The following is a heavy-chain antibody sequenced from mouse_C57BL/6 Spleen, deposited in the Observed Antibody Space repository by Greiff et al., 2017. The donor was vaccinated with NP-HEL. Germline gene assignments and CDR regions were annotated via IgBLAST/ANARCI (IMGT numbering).Heavy chain of an antibody. CDR1: GYTFTSYW. V-gene: IGHV1-69*01. J-gene: IGHJ2*01. CDR2: IDPSDSYT. CDR3: ARSLTTVVANYFDY. D-gene: IGHD1-1*01. Sequence: QVQLQQPGAELVMPGASVKLSCKASGYTFTSYWMHWVTQRPGQGLEWIGEIDPSDSYTNYNQKFKGKSTLTVDKSSSTAYMQLSSLTSEDSAVYYCARSLTTVVANYFDYWGQGTTLTVSS.